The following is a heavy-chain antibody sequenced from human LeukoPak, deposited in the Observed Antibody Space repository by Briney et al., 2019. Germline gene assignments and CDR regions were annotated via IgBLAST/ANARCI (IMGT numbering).Heavy chain of an antibody. D-gene: IGHD5-12*01. CDR3: ASEGAHSGYGYFDY. Sequence: SETLSLTCTVSGGSISSYYWSWIRQPPGKGLEWIGYIYYSGSTNYNPSLKSRVTISVDTSKNQFSLKLSSETAADTAVYYCASEGAHSGYGYFDYWGQGTLVTVSS. CDR2: IYYSGST. V-gene: IGHV4-59*01. CDR1: GGSISSYY. J-gene: IGHJ4*02.